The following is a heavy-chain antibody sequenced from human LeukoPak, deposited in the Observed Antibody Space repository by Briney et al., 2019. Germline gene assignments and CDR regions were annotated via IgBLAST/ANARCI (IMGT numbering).Heavy chain of an antibody. CDR1: GYTFTDYY. D-gene: IGHD4-11*01. J-gene: IGHJ6*03. CDR3: ARGGAVTTVVFYYYYMDV. V-gene: IGHV1-69-2*01. Sequence: ASVKVSCKVSGYTFTDYYMHWVQQAPGKGLEWMGLVDPEDGETIYAEKFQGRVTITADTSTDTAYMELSSLRSEDTAVYYCARGGAVTTVVFYYYYMDVWGKGTTVTVSS. CDR2: VDPEDGET.